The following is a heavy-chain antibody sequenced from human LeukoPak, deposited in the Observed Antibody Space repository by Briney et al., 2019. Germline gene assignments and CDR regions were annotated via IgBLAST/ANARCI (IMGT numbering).Heavy chain of an antibody. D-gene: IGHD2-15*01. CDR1: GYTFTSYY. CDR3: ARGYCSGGSCLNWFDP. V-gene: IGHV1-46*01. Sequence: GASVKVSCKASGYTFTSYYMHWVRQAPGQGLEWMGIINPSGGSTSYAQKFQGRVTMTRDMSTSTVYMELSSLRSEDTAVYYCARGYCSGGSCLNWFDPWGQGTLVTVSS. J-gene: IGHJ5*02. CDR2: INPSGGST.